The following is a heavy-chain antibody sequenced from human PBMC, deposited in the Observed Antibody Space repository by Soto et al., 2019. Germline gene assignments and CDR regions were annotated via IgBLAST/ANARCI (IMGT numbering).Heavy chain of an antibody. J-gene: IGHJ4*02. Sequence: LSLTCAVYGGSFSGYYWSWIRQPPGKGLEWIGEINHSGSTNYNPSLKSRVTISVDTSKNQFSLKLSSVTAADTAVYYCARTQIAVAAPFDYWGQGTLVTVSS. D-gene: IGHD6-19*01. CDR1: GGSFSGYY. V-gene: IGHV4-34*01. CDR2: INHSGST. CDR3: ARTQIAVAAPFDY.